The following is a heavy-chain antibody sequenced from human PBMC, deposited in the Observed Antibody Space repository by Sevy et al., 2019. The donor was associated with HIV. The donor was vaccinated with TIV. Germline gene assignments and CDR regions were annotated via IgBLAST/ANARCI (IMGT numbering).Heavy chain of an antibody. Sequence: SETLSLTCTVSGGSINSDHWNWNRQPPGKGLEWIGYVYYIGGTNYNPALKNRVTISVDRTKNQFSLKLTSVTAADTAVYYCARRNDFAIWGQGTMVTVSS. CDR1: GGSINSDH. V-gene: IGHV4-59*08. CDR3: ARRNDFAI. J-gene: IGHJ3*02. CDR2: VYYIGGT.